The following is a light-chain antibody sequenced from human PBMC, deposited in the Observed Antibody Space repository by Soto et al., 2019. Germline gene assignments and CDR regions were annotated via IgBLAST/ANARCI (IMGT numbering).Light chain of an antibody. V-gene: IGLV4-69*01. Sequence: QSVLTQSPSASASLGASVKLTCTLSSGHSSYAIAWHQQQPEKGPRYLMKLNSDGSHSKGDGIPDRFSGSSSGAERYLTISSLQSEDEAEYYCQTWGTDIHVVFGGGTKLTVL. CDR1: SGHSSYA. CDR2: LNSDGSH. J-gene: IGLJ2*01. CDR3: QTWGTDIHVV.